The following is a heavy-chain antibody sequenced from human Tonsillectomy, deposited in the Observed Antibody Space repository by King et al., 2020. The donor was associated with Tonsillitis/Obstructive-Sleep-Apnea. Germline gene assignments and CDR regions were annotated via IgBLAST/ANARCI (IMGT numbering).Heavy chain of an antibody. V-gene: IGHV3-74*01. Sequence: VQLVESGGGLVQPGGSLRLSCAASGFTFRSYWMHWVRQVPGKGLVWVSRINSDGSSTSYADSVKGRFTISRDNAENTLYLQMNSLRAEDTAVYYCARTFPCSGTSCEYPPSGWFDPWGQGTQVTVSS. D-gene: IGHD2-2*01. J-gene: IGHJ5*01. CDR2: INSDGSST. CDR3: ARTFPCSGTSCEYPPSGWFDP. CDR1: GFTFRSYW.